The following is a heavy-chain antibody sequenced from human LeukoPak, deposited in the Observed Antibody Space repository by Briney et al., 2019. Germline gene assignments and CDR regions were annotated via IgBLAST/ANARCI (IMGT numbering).Heavy chain of an antibody. CDR1: GDSINSGAYY. CDR2: MYYSGSS. D-gene: IGHD6-13*01. J-gene: IGHJ4*02. Sequence: SETLSLTCTVSGDSINSGAYYWSWIRQHPGKGLEWIGYMYYSGSSYYNPSLQSRVSISVDTSKKQVSLQLSSVTAADTAVYYCARMRQQLVSDYWGQGTLVTVSS. V-gene: IGHV4-31*03. CDR3: ARMRQQLVSDY.